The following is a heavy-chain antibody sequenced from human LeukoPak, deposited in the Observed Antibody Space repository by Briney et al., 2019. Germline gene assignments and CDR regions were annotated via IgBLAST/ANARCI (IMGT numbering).Heavy chain of an antibody. Sequence: PSETLSLTCTVSGGSISSYYWSWIRQPPGKGLEWIGYIYYSGSTNYNPSLKSRVTISVDTSKNQFSLKLSSVTAADTAVYYCARDYGDYGNWFDPWGQGTLVTVSS. CDR3: ARDYGDYGNWFDP. V-gene: IGHV4-59*12. CDR1: GGSISSYY. CDR2: IYYSGST. J-gene: IGHJ5*02. D-gene: IGHD4-17*01.